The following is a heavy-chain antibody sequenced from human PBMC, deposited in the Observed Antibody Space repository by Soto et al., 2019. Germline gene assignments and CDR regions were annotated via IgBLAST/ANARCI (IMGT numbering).Heavy chain of an antibody. J-gene: IGHJ4*02. CDR1: GFTFSSYA. V-gene: IGHV3-23*01. CDR2: ISSGGGSP. Sequence: EVQLLESGGGLVQPGGSLRLSCAASGFTFSSYAMYWVRQAPGKGLEWVLGISSGGGSPYYADSVKGRFTISRDNSKNTLYLQMNSLRAEDRAVYYCAKADGRIVARHFDFWGQGSLVTVSS. D-gene: IGHD6-6*01. CDR3: AKADGRIVARHFDF.